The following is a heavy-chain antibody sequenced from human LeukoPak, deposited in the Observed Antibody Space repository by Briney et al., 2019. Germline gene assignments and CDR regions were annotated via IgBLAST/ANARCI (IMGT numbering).Heavy chain of an antibody. CDR1: GGSISSYY. CDR2: IYYSGST. D-gene: IGHD4-17*01. V-gene: IGHV4-59*01. Sequence: SEILSLTCTVSGGSISSYYWSWIRQPPGKGLEWIGYIYYSGSTNYNPSLKSRVTISVDTSKNQFSLKLSSVTAADTAVYYCARATRGPTSFDYWGQGTLVTVSS. J-gene: IGHJ4*02. CDR3: ARATRGPTSFDY.